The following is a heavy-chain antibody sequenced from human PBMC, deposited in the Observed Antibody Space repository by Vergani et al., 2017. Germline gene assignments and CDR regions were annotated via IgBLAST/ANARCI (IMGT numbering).Heavy chain of an antibody. D-gene: IGHD2-15*01. Sequence: QVQLQESGPGLVKPSETLSLTCTVSGGSISSYYWSWIRQPPGKGLEWIGYIYYSGSTNYNPSLKSRVTVSVDTSKNQFSLKLSAVTAADTAVYYCARSSEGLGYCSGGSCPISPWGQGTLVTGSS. CDR3: ARSSEGLGYCSGGSCPISP. CDR1: GGSISSYY. CDR2: IYYSGST. J-gene: IGHJ5*02. V-gene: IGHV4-59*01.